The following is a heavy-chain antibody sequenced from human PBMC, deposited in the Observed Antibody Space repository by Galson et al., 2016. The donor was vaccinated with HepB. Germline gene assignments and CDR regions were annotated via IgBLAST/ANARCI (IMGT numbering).Heavy chain of an antibody. Sequence: QSGAEVKKPGESLRISCKGSGYSFTSYWISWVRQMPGKGLEWMGRIDPSDSYTNYSSSFQGHVTISADKSISTAYLQWSSLKASDAAMYYCARLPNNYYDSSGYRPDAFDIWGQGTMVTVSS. CDR1: GYSFTSYW. V-gene: IGHV5-10-1*01. CDR2: IDPSDSYT. D-gene: IGHD3-22*01. J-gene: IGHJ3*02. CDR3: ARLPNNYYDSSGYRPDAFDI.